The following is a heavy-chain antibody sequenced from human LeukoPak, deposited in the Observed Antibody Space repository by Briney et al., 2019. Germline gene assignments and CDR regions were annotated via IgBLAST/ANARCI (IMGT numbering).Heavy chain of an antibody. J-gene: IGHJ6*03. CDR1: GGTFSSYA. V-gene: IGHV1-69*06. CDR2: IIPIFGTA. D-gene: IGHD3-16*01. CDR3: ARSKHAFPSYYYNYMDV. Sequence: SVKVSCKAPGGTFSSYAISWVRQAPGQGLEWMGGIIPIFGTANYAQKFQGRVTITADKSTSTAYMELSSLRSEDTAVYYCARSKHAFPSYYYNYMDVWGKGTTVTVSS.